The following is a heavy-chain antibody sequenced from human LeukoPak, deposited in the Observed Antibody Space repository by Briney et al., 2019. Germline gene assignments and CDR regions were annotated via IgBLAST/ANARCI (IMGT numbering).Heavy chain of an antibody. CDR3: AILWGSYRYTDAFDI. Sequence: GASAKVSCKASGGTFSSYAISWVRQAPGQGLEWMGGIIPIFGTANYAQKFQGRVTITADESTSTAYMELSSLRSEDTAVYYCAILWGSYRYTDAFDIWGQGTMVAVSS. CDR1: GGTFSSYA. J-gene: IGHJ3*02. CDR2: IIPIFGTA. V-gene: IGHV1-69*13. D-gene: IGHD3-16*02.